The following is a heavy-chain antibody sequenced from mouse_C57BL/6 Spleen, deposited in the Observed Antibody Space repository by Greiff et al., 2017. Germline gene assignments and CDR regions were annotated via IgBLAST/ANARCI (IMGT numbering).Heavy chain of an antibody. CDR1: GYTFTDYY. V-gene: IGHV1-75*01. J-gene: IGHJ2*01. Sequence: VHLVESGPELVKPGASVKISCKASGYTFTDYYINWVKQRPGQGLEWIGWIFPGSGSTYYNEKFKGKATLTVDKSSSTAYMLLSSLTSEDSAVYFCARRVYDGYHEGFDYWGQGTTLTVSS. CDR3: ARRVYDGYHEGFDY. CDR2: IFPGSGST. D-gene: IGHD2-3*01.